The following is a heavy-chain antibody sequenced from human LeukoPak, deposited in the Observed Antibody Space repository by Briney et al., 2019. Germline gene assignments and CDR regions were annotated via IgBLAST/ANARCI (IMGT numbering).Heavy chain of an antibody. D-gene: IGHD5-18*01. CDR3: ARVAMGDAFDI. Sequence: GGSLRLSCAASGFTFSSYWMSWVRQAPGKGLEWVSYISSSGSTIYYADSVKGRFTISRDNAKNSLYLQMNSLRAEDTAVYYCARVAMGDAFDIWGQGTMVTVSS. V-gene: IGHV3-48*04. J-gene: IGHJ3*02. CDR1: GFTFSSYW. CDR2: ISSSGSTI.